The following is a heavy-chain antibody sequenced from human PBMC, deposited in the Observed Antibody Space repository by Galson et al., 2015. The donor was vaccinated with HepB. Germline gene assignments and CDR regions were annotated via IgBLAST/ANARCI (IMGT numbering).Heavy chain of an antibody. D-gene: IGHD3-22*01. CDR2: INTDGSST. CDR1: GVSFTRYW. CDR3: AREAEYVDDSSGFPRNWYFDL. Sequence: SLRLSCAASGVSFTRYWMHWVRQAPGRGLVWVSRINTDGSSTSYADSVTGRFTISRDNAKNTLYLQMDSLRAEDTAMYYCAREAEYVDDSSGFPRNWYFDLWGRGSLVTVSS. J-gene: IGHJ2*01. V-gene: IGHV3-74*01.